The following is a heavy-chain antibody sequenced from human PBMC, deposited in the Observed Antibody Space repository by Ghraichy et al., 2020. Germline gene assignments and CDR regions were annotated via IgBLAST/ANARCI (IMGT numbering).Heavy chain of an antibody. CDR3: ARPSPSVAEPYYYGMDV. D-gene: IGHD6-19*01. CDR1: GGTFSSYA. V-gene: IGHV1-69*13. CDR2: IIPIFGTA. J-gene: IGHJ6*02. Sequence: SVKVSCKASGGTFSSYAISWVRQAPGQGLEWMGGIIPIFGTANYAQKFQGRVTITADESTSTAYMELSSLRSEDTAVYYCARPSPSVAEPYYYGMDVWGQGTTVTVSS.